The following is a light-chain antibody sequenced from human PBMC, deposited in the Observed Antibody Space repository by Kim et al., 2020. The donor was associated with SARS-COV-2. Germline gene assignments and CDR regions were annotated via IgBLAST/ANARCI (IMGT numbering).Light chain of an antibody. J-gene: IGKJ1*01. Sequence: VSPGERATLSCRASRSVSDKLAWYQQKPGQAPRLLIYGASTRATGIPTRFSGRASGTDFTLTISSLQSEDFAVYYCRQYNDWPRTFGQGTKVDIK. V-gene: IGKV3-15*01. CDR3: RQYNDWPRT. CDR2: GAS. CDR1: RSVSDK.